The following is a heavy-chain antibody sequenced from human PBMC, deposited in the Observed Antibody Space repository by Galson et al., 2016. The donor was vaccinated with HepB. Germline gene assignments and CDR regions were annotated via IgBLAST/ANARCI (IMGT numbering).Heavy chain of an antibody. D-gene: IGHD4-17*01. J-gene: IGHJ3*02. Sequence: SVKVSCKASGGTFTNYAISWVRQVPGQGLEWMGGIIPILSTANYAQKFQGRVTITADKSTSTVYMELSSLRSEDTAVYYCARENGDYSDAFDIWGQGTTVTVSS. CDR2: IIPILSTA. CDR3: ARENGDYSDAFDI. V-gene: IGHV1-69*06. CDR1: GGTFTNYA.